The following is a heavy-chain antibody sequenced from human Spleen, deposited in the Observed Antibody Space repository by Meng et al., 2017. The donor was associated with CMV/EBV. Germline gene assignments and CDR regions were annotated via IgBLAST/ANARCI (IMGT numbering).Heavy chain of an antibody. CDR1: GYTFTGYF. D-gene: IGHD3-10*01. CDR2: INPNSGGT. Sequence: SCKAAGYTFTGYFLNWVRQAPGQGLEWMGWINPNSGGTNYAQKFQGRITMTRDTSISTVYLELMKLRSDDTAVYYCARVAHSAGSDPWGQGTLVTVSS. CDR3: ARVAHSAGSDP. J-gene: IGHJ5*02. V-gene: IGHV1-2*02.